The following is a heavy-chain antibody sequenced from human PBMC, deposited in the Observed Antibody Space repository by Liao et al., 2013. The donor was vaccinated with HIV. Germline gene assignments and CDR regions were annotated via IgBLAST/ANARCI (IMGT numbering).Heavy chain of an antibody. CDR1: GGSINNYY. J-gene: IGHJ5*02. CDR2: IYHRGST. CDR3: ARDRRTSSNWPIGLT. V-gene: IGHV4-59*12. D-gene: IGHD1-20*01. Sequence: QVQLQESGPGLVKPSETVSLTCTVSGGSINNYYWTWIRQPPGGGLEWIGYIYHRGSTNYNPSFQSRVTISVDTSNNQFSLKLTSVTAADTAVYYCARDRRTSSNWPIGLTWGQGILVTVSP.